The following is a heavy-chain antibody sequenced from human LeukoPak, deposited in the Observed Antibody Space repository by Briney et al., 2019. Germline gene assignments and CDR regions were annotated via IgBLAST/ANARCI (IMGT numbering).Heavy chain of an antibody. CDR2: IWYDGSNK. Sequence: GGSLRLSCAASGFTFSSYGMHWVRQAPGKGLEWVAVIWYDGSNKYYADSVKGRFTISRDNSKNTLYLQMNSLRAEDTAVYYCARGARYNWNDQGFDYWAREPWSPSPQ. J-gene: IGHJ4*02. CDR1: GFTFSSYG. CDR3: ARGARYNWNDQGFDY. V-gene: IGHV3-33*01. D-gene: IGHD1-1*01.